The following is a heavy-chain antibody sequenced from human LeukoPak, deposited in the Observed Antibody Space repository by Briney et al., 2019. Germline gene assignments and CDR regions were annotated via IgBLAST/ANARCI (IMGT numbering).Heavy chain of an antibody. J-gene: IGHJ4*02. CDR1: GFTFSTYW. D-gene: IGHD4-17*01. V-gene: IGHV3-7*01. CDR2: IREDESEK. CDR3: ARDGKDGDDFDY. Sequence: PGGSLRLSCAASGFTFSTYWMSWVRQAPGKGLEWVANIREDESEKYYVDSVKGRFTISRDNAQNSLNLQMNSLRAEDTAVYYCARDGKDGDDFDYWGQGTLVTVSS.